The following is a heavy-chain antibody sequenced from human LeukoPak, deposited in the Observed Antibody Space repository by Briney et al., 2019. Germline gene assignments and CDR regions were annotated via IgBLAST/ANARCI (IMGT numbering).Heavy chain of an antibody. CDR1: GGSISSSSYY. D-gene: IGHD5-12*01. V-gene: IGHV4-30-4*08. CDR2: IYYSGST. J-gene: IGHJ4*02. Sequence: SETLSLTCTVSGGSISSSSYYWGWIRQPPGKGLEWIGYIYYSGSTYYNPSLKSRVTISVDTSKNQFSLKLSSVTAADTAVYYCAREGYSGYDSGGFDYWGQGTLVTVSS. CDR3: AREGYSGYDSGGFDY.